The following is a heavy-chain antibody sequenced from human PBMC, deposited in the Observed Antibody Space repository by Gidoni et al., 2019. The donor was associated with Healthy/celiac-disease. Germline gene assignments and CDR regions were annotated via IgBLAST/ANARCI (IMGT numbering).Heavy chain of an antibody. V-gene: IGHV4-39*01. D-gene: IGHD1-7*01. J-gene: IGHJ4*02. CDR2: IYYSGST. CDR3: ARQVPSITGTTVGPDDY. CDR1: GGSVSSTCYY. Sequence: QIQLQESGPGLVTPSETLSLTCTVAGGSVSSTCYYWVWIRQPPGKGLEWSGSIYYSGSTYYNPSLKSRVTISVDTSNNQFSLKLSSVTAADTAVYYCARQVPSITGTTVGPDDYWGQGTLVTVSS.